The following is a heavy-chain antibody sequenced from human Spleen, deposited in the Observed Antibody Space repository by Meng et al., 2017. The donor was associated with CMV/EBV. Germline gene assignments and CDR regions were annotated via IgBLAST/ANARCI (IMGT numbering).Heavy chain of an antibody. CDR1: GGSVSSGSYY. V-gene: IGHV4-61*01. Sequence: GSLRLSCTVSGGSVSSGSYYWSWIRQPPGKGLEWIGYIYYSGSTNYNPSLKTRVTISVDTSRNQFSLKLRSVTAADTAVYFCARRVPDIVIFPAPNYGSDDAFDIWGRGTMVTVSS. D-gene: IGHD2/OR15-2a*01. J-gene: IGHJ3*02. CDR2: IYYSGST. CDR3: ARRVPDIVIFPAPNYGSDDAFDI.